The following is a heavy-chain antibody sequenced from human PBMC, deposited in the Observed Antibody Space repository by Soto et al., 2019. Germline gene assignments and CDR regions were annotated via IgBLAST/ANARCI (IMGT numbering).Heavy chain of an antibody. D-gene: IGHD3-3*01. Sequence: QLQLQESGPGLVKPSETLSLTCTVSGGSISSSSYYWGWIRQPPGKGLEWIGSIYYSGSTYYNPSLKSRGTISVDTSKNQFSLKLSSVTAADTAVYYCARHLPYYDFWSGPQYYYYGMDVWGQGTTVTVSS. J-gene: IGHJ6*02. CDR2: IYYSGST. V-gene: IGHV4-39*01. CDR3: ARHLPYYDFWSGPQYYYYGMDV. CDR1: GGSISSSSYY.